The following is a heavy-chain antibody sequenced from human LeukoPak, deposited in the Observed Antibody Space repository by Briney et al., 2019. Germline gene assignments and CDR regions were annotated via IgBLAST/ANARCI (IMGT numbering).Heavy chain of an antibody. CDR1: GFTFSSYA. CDR2: ISGSGGST. Sequence: GGSLRLSCAASGFTFSSYAMSWVRQAPGKELKWVSAISGSGGSTYYADSVKGRFTISRDNSKNTLYLQMNSLRAEDTAVYYCAKGRDSSGKLHYFDYWGQGTLVTVSS. V-gene: IGHV3-23*01. J-gene: IGHJ4*02. D-gene: IGHD6-25*01. CDR3: AKGRDSSGKLHYFDY.